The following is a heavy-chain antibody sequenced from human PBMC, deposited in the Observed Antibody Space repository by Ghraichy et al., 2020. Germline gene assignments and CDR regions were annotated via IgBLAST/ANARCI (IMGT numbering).Heavy chain of an antibody. Sequence: SETLSLTCTVSGGSMTTNWWSWVRQPPGKGLEWIGEIYHTVGINYNASLESRVSISLDKSKNQLSVELQSVTAADTAVYYCARHIAVPTTRGFDYWGQGILVTVSS. CDR1: GGSMTTNW. V-gene: IGHV4-4*02. D-gene: IGHD6-19*01. CDR3: ARHIAVPTTRGFDY. J-gene: IGHJ4*02. CDR2: IYHTVGI.